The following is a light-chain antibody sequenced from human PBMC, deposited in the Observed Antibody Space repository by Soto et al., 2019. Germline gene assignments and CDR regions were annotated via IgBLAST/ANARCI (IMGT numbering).Light chain of an antibody. CDR1: SSNIGSNT. CDR3: AARDDSLNGWV. CDR2: SNN. V-gene: IGLV1-44*01. J-gene: IGLJ3*02. Sequence: QSVLTQPPSASGTPGQRVTISCSGSSSNIGSNTVNWYQQLPGTAPKLLIYSNNQRPSGVPDRFSGSKSGTSASLAISGLQSADEADYYCAARDDSLNGWVFGGGTKLTVL.